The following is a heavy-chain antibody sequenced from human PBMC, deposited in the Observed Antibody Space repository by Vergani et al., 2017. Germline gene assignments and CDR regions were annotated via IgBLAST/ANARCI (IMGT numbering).Heavy chain of an antibody. J-gene: IGHJ4*02. CDR3: VRDRGLCAGGRCYTEAWDY. Sequence: QVQLVESGGGVVQPGTSLRLSCVVSGFALNRHAMYWVRQAPGKELEWVVGISFDGTNEYYPDLVKGRFTISRDIAKNTLYLQVRSLRLEATGVYHCVRDRGLCAGGRCYTEAWDYWGQGTPVTVSS. D-gene: IGHD2-2*02. V-gene: IGHV3-30-3*01. CDR1: GFALNRHA. CDR2: ISFDGTNE.